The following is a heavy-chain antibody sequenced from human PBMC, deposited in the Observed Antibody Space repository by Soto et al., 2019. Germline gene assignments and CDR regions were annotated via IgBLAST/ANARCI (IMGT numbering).Heavy chain of an antibody. V-gene: IGHV3-7*01. CDR3: ARSSALGWYFDL. Sequence: EVQLVESGGGLVQPGGSLRLSCAASGFTFSSYWMTWVRQAPGKGLEWVANIKQDGSEKHYVDSVKGRFTISRDNAKNSLYLHMNSLRAEDTAVYYCARSSALGWYFDLWGRGTLVTVSS. J-gene: IGHJ2*01. D-gene: IGHD6-6*01. CDR2: IKQDGSEK. CDR1: GFTFSSYW.